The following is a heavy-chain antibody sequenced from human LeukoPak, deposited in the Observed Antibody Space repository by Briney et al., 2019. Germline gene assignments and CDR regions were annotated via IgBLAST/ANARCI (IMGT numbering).Heavy chain of an antibody. CDR3: ATPVDTAMVSEVDY. V-gene: IGHV3-48*04. D-gene: IGHD5-18*01. CDR2: ISSSSSTI. Sequence: PGGSLRLSCAASGFTFSSYSMNWVRQAPGKGLEWVSYISSSSSTIYYADSVKGRFTISRDNAKNSLYLQMNSLRAEDTAVYYCATPVDTAMVSEVDYWGQGTLVAVSS. CDR1: GFTFSSYS. J-gene: IGHJ4*02.